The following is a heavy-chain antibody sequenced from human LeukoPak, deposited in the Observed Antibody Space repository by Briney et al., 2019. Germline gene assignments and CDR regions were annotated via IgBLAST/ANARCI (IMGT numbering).Heavy chain of an antibody. J-gene: IGHJ5*02. V-gene: IGHV3-23*01. CDR2: ISGSGGST. CDR1: GFTFSSYA. D-gene: IGHD2-2*01. Sequence: GGSLRLSCAASGFTFSSYAMSWVRQAPGKGLEWVSTISGSGGSTYYADSVKGRFTISRDNSKNTLYLQMNSLRAEDTAVYYCAKGRYCSSTSCLGSWFDPWGQGTLVTVSS. CDR3: AKGRYCSSTSCLGSWFDP.